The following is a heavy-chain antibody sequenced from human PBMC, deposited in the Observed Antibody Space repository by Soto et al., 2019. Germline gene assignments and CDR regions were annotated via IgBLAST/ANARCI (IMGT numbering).Heavy chain of an antibody. CDR1: GFIFSGYW. Sequence: EVQLLESGGGLVLPGGSLRLSCAASGFIFSGYWMHWVRQAPGKGLVWVSRIKGDGSGISYAGSVKGRFTISRDNVKKTLYLQMNSLRAEYTAVYYCARAICSCGRCFLLDLWGQGTLVTVSS. V-gene: IGHV3-74*01. D-gene: IGHD1-26*01. CDR3: ARAICSCGRCFLLDL. CDR2: IKGDGSGI. J-gene: IGHJ5*02.